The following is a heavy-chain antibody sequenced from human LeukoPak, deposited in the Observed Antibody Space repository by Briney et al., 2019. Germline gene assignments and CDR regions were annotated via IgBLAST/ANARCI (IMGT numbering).Heavy chain of an antibody. D-gene: IGHD2-15*01. CDR3: ARSIGDYCSGGSCYYNWFDP. CDR1: GYTFTSYD. J-gene: IGHJ5*02. CDR2: MNPNSGNT. Sequence: ASVKVSCKASGYTFTSYDINWVRQATGQGLEWMGWMNPNSGNTGYAQKFQGRVTMTRNTSISTAYMELSSLRSEDTAVYYCARSIGDYCSGGSCYYNWFDPWGQGTLVTVSS. V-gene: IGHV1-8*01.